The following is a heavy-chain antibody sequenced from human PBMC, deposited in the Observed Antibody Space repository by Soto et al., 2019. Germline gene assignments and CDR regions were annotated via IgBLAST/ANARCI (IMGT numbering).Heavy chain of an antibody. CDR1: GFTFSSYW. D-gene: IGHD6-13*01. V-gene: IGHV3-7*01. CDR3: ARVPGIYYYYYMDV. CDR2: IKQDGSEK. Sequence: EVQLVESGGGLVQPGGSLRLSCAASGFTFSSYWMSWVRQAPGKGLEWVANIKQDGSEKYYVDSVKGRFTNSRDNAKNSLYLQMNSLRAEDTAVYYCARVPGIYYYYYMDVWGKGTTVTVSS. J-gene: IGHJ6*03.